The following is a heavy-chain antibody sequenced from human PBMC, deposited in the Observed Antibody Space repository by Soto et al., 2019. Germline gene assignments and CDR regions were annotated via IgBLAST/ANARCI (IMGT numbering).Heavy chain of an antibody. J-gene: IGHJ4*02. D-gene: IGHD2-21*01. Sequence: GGSLRLSCSASGFTFSSYAMHWVRQAPGKGLEYVSAISSNGGSTYYADSVKGRFTISRDNSKNTLYLQMSSLRAEDTAVYYCVKEGLSRAPIYSTGFDYWGQGTLVTVSS. CDR2: ISSNGGST. CDR1: GFTFSSYA. CDR3: VKEGLSRAPIYSTGFDY. V-gene: IGHV3-64D*06.